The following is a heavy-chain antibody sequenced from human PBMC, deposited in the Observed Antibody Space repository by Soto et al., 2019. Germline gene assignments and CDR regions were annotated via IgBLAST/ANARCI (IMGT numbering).Heavy chain of an antibody. CDR3: AREEVDSGYAIDY. J-gene: IGHJ4*02. Sequence: VASVKVSCKASGGTFSSYTISWVRQAPGQGLEWMGRIIPILGIANYAQKFQGRVTITADKSTSTAYMELSSLRSEDTAVYYCAREEVDSGYAIDYWGQGTLVTVSS. CDR2: IIPILGIA. D-gene: IGHD5-12*01. V-gene: IGHV1-69*04. CDR1: GGTFSSYT.